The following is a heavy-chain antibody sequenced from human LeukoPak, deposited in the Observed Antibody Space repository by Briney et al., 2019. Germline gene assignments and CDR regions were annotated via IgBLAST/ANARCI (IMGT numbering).Heavy chain of an antibody. CDR2: ISPIRRST. CDR3: AKGGDGYHSRYAAGHQQAVYIFDY. V-gene: IGHV3-23*01. Sequence: GGSLRLSCAASGFTFSSYAMSWVRQAPGKGLEWVSAISPIRRSTYYVDSVKGRFTISRDNSKNTLYLQMNSLRAEDTAVYYCAKGGDGYHSRYAAGHQQAVYIFDYWGQGTLVTVSS. D-gene: IGHD5-24*01. CDR1: GFTFSSYA. J-gene: IGHJ4*02.